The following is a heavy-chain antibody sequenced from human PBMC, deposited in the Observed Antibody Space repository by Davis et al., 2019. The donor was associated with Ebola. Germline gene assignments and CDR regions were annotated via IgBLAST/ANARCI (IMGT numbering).Heavy chain of an antibody. CDR2: IYYSGTT. J-gene: IGHJ4*02. CDR1: GDSISSSTHY. Sequence: MPSETLSLTCTVSGDSISSSTHYWGWIRQPPGKGLEWIGIIYYSGTTHYTPSLKSRVTISMDTSKNIFSLQLSSVTPEDTAVYYCAREDWGMTTVLSPHYFDYWGQGTLVTVSS. CDR3: AREDWGMTTVLSPHYFDY. V-gene: IGHV4-39*02. D-gene: IGHD4-23*01.